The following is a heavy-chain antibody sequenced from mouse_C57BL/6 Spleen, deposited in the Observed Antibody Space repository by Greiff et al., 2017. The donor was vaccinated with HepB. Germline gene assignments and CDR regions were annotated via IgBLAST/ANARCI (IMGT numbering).Heavy chain of an antibody. CDR3: ARALTGTGFAY. CDR2: ISSGSSTI. CDR1: GFTFSDYG. D-gene: IGHD4-1*01. V-gene: IGHV5-17*01. Sequence: DVKLVESGGGLVKPGGSLKLSCAASGFTFSDYGMHWVRQAPEKGLEWVAYISSGSSTIYYADTVKGRFTISRDNAKNTLFLQMTSLRSEDTAMYYCARALTGTGFAYWGQGTLVTVSA. J-gene: IGHJ3*01.